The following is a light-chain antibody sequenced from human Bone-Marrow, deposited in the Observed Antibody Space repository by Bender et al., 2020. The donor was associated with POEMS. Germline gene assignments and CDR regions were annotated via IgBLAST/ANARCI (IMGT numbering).Light chain of an antibody. CDR2: QDT. J-gene: IGLJ2*01. V-gene: IGLV3-1*01. CDR3: QAWDTSLVV. Sequence: SYEVTQAPSLSVSPGQTASITCSGDKLAYKYISWYQQKPGQSPVLVIYQDTERPSGIPERFSGSNSGNTATLTISGTQAMDEADYYCQAWDTSLVVFGGGTKLTVL. CDR1: KLAYKY.